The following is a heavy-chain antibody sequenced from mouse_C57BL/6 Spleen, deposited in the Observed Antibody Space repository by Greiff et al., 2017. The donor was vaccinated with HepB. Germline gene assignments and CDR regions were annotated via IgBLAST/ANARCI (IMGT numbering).Heavy chain of an antibody. D-gene: IGHD1-1*01. CDR3: ARAGYYGSSPWFAY. V-gene: IGHV1-39*01. CDR2: INPNYGTT. Sequence: VQLQQSGPELVKPGASVKISCKASGYSFTDYNMNWVKQRNGKSLEWIGVINPNYGTTSYNQKFKGKATLTVDQSSSTAYMQLNSLTSEDSAVYYCARAGYYGSSPWFAYWGQGTLVTVSA. J-gene: IGHJ3*01. CDR1: GYSFTDYN.